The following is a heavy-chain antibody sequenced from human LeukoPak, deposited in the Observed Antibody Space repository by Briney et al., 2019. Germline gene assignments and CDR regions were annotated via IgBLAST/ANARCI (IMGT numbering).Heavy chain of an antibody. D-gene: IGHD2-2*01. Sequence: PSETLSLTCTVSGGSISSHYWSWIRQPPGKGLEWIGYIYYSGSTNYNPSLKSRVTISVDTSKNQFSLKLSSVTAADTAVYYCARERIVVVPAAKGYYYYYMDGWGKGTTVTVSS. CDR3: ARERIVVVPAAKGYYYYYMDG. J-gene: IGHJ6*03. CDR1: GGSISSHY. V-gene: IGHV4-59*11. CDR2: IYYSGST.